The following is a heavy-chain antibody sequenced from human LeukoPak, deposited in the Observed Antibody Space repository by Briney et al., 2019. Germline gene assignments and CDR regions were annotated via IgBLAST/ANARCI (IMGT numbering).Heavy chain of an antibody. CDR3: ARHSGSGWQALGY. D-gene: IGHD6-19*01. V-gene: IGHV1-18*04. J-gene: IGHJ4*02. Sequence: ASVKVSCTASGYTFSNYGISWVRQAPGLGLEWMGWTSYNGNTNYEQKFQDRVTMTTDTSTTTAYMELRSLESDDAAVYYCARHSGSGWQALGYWGQGTLVTVSS. CDR1: GYTFSNYG. CDR2: TSYNGNT.